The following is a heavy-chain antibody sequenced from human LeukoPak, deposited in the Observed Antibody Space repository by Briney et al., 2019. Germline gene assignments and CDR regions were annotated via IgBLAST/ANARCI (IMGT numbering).Heavy chain of an antibody. CDR3: ARDPNYYGSGSS. V-gene: IGHV3-66*02. CDR1: GFTVSSNY. J-gene: IGHJ4*02. CDR2: IYSGGST. D-gene: IGHD3-10*01. Sequence: PGGSLRLSCAASGFTVSSNYMSWVRQAPRKGLEWVSVIYSGGSTYYADSVKGRFTISRDNSKNTLYLQMNSLRAEDTAVYYCARDPNYYGSGSSWGQGTLVTVSS.